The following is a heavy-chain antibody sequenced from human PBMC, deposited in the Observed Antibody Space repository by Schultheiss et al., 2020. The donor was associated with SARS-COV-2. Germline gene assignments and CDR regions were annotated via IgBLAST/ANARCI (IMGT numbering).Heavy chain of an antibody. Sequence: GGSLRLSCVASGFTFSNYWMHWVRQAPGKGLVWVSRINSDGSSTNYAGSVKGRFTISRDNTKNSLYLQMNSLRSDDTAVYYCATSLQTLPWELLDFDYWGQGTLVTVSS. CDR3: ATSLQTLPWELLDFDY. CDR1: GFTFSNYW. V-gene: IGHV3-74*01. D-gene: IGHD1-26*01. J-gene: IGHJ4*02. CDR2: INSDGSST.